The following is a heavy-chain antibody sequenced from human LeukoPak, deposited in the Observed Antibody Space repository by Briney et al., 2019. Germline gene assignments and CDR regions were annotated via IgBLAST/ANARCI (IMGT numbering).Heavy chain of an antibody. V-gene: IGHV3-30*04. J-gene: IGHJ6*03. CDR2: ISYDGSNK. CDR3: ARVVGLRRYYMDV. CDR1: GFTFSSYA. Sequence: GGSLRLSCAASGFTFSSYAMHWVRQAPGKGLEWVAVISYDGSNKYYADSVKGRFTISRDNSKNTLYLQMNSLRAEDTAVYYCARVVGLRRYYMDVWGKGTTVTVSS. D-gene: IGHD1-26*01.